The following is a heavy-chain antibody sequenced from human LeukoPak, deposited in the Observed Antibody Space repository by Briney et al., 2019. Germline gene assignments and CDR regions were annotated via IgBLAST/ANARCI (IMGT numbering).Heavy chain of an antibody. J-gene: IGHJ6*04. CDR3: ARARRGSNTFYYGMDV. CDR2: IYHSGST. Sequence: SETLSLTCAVSGGSISSGGYSWSWIRQPPGKGLEWIGYIYHSGSTYYNPSLKSRVTISVDRSKNLFSLKLSSVTAADTAVDYCARARRGSNTFYYGMDVWGKGITVTVSS. D-gene: IGHD2-15*01. CDR1: GGSISSGGYS. V-gene: IGHV4-30-2*01.